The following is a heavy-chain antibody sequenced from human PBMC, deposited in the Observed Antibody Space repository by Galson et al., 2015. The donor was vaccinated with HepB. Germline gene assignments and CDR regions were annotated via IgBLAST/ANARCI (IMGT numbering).Heavy chain of an antibody. CDR1: GFTFSSYA. Sequence: SLRLSCAASGFTFSSYAMHWVRQAPGKGLEWVAVISYDGSNKNYADSVKGRFTISRDNSKNTLYLQMNSLRAEDTAVYYCARDLIAAVQATKYYYYYGMDVWVQGTTVTVSS. J-gene: IGHJ6*02. CDR3: ARDLIAAVQATKYYYYYGMDV. V-gene: IGHV3-30*04. CDR2: ISYDGSNK. D-gene: IGHD6-13*01.